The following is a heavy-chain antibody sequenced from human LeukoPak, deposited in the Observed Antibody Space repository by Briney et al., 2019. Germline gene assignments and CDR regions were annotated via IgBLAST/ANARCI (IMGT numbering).Heavy chain of an antibody. CDR1: GGSIRSSYYY. CDR3: ARYYGP. V-gene: IGHV4-39*01. CDR2: IYDSGST. D-gene: IGHD3-16*01. J-gene: IGHJ5*02. Sequence: SETLSLTCTVSGGSIRSSYYYWGWIRQPPGKGLEWIGSIYDSGSTCYNPSLKSRVTISVDTSKNQFSLKLNSVTAADTAVYYCARYYGPWGQGTLVTVSS.